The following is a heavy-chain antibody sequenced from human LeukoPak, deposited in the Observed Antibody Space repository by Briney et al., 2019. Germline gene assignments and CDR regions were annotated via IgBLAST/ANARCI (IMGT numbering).Heavy chain of an antibody. CDR1: GGSISSGGYY. J-gene: IGHJ3*02. CDR2: IYYNGST. CDR3: ARATGIYCSSTSCYSVDPFDI. V-gene: IGHV4-61*08. D-gene: IGHD2-2*01. Sequence: SQTLSLTCTVSGGSISSGGYYWSWIRQPPGKGLEWIGYIYYNGSTNRNPSLKSRVSISVDTSKNQFSLKVSSVTAADTAVYYCARATGIYCSSTSCYSVDPFDIWGQGTMVTVSS.